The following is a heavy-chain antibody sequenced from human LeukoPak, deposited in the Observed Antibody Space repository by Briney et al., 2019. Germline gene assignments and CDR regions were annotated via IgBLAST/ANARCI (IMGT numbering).Heavy chain of an antibody. J-gene: IGHJ4*02. CDR3: ARGAHGDYSTPDY. V-gene: IGHV3-66*01. CDR1: GFTVSSTY. D-gene: IGHD4-17*01. CDR2: LYTGGST. Sequence: GGSLRLSCAASGFTVSSTYMSWVRQAPGKGLAWVSVLYTGGSTSHADSVRARFTISRDNSKNTVYLQMNSLRAEDTGVYYCARGAHGDYSTPDYWGQGTLVTVSS.